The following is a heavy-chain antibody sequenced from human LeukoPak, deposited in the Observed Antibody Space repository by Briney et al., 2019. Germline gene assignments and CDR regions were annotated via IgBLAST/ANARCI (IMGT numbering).Heavy chain of an antibody. CDR3: ARREERYDILTGYPRRDAFDI. J-gene: IGHJ3*02. V-gene: IGHV4-59*08. CDR2: IYYSGST. Sequence: SETLSLTCTVSGGSISSYYWSWIRQPPGKGLEWIGYIYYSGSTNYNPSLKSRVTISVDTSTNQFSLKLSSVTAADTAVYYCARREERYDILTGYPRRDAFDIWGQGTMVTVSS. D-gene: IGHD3-9*01. CDR1: GGSISSYY.